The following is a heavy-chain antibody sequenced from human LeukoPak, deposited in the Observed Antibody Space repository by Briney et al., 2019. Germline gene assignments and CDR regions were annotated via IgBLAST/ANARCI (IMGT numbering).Heavy chain of an antibody. CDR1: GYTFTSYY. V-gene: IGHV1-46*01. CDR3: ARVISYGSGSYYFDY. Sequence: ASVKVSCKASGYTFTSYYMHWVRQAPGQGLEWMGIINPSGGSTSYAQKFQGRVTMTRDMSTSTVCMELSSLRSEDTAVYYCARVISYGSGSYYFDYWGQGTLVTVSS. D-gene: IGHD3-10*01. CDR2: INPSGGST. J-gene: IGHJ4*02.